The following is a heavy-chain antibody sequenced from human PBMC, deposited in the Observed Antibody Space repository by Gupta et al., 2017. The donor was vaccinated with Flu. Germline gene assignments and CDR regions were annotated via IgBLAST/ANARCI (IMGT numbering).Heavy chain of an antibody. CDR3: VRDRSIYSTGIDY. CDR2: INSPGTIL. J-gene: IGHJ4*01. CDR1: GCTFINYD. V-gene: IGHV3-48*03. D-gene: IGHD4-11*01. Sequence: EVQLVESGGGLVQPGGSLELSCAASGCTFINYDFNWVRQAPGREWAWLSYINSPGTILYYADAVKGRFTISRDNAKNSLSLQMHSLRAEDTAVYYCVRDRSIYSTGIDYWGQGTLVTVSS.